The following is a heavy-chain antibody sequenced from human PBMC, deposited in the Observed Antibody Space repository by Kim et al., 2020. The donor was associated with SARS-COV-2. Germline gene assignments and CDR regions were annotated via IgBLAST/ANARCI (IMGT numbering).Heavy chain of an antibody. Sequence: KDRFTISRDNSKNTLYLQMNSLRAEDTAVYYCARDRYYDFWSGYYYYGMDVWGQGTTVTVSS. V-gene: IGHV3-30*01. D-gene: IGHD3-3*01. CDR3: ARDRYYDFWSGYYYYGMDV. J-gene: IGHJ6*02.